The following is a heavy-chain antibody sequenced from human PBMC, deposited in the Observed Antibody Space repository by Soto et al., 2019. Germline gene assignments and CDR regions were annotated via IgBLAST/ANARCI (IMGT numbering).Heavy chain of an antibody. D-gene: IGHD5-12*01. V-gene: IGHV4-59*01. J-gene: IGHJ4*02. CDR1: SDSMISYF. CDR2: IYYTGRT. CDR3: ARAGALGYAFDS. Sequence: PSETLSLTCSVSSDSMISYFWTWIRQPPGKGLEYIGYIYYTGRTNYNPSLRSRVTVSLDTSKNQFSLKMSSVTAADTAVYFCARAGALGYAFDSWGQGALVTVSS.